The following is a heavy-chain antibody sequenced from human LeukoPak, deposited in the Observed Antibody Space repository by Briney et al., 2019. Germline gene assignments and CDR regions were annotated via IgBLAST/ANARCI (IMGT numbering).Heavy chain of an antibody. CDR3: ATAPFLEWPLSPFDY. CDR2: FDPEDGET. CDR1: GYTLTELS. D-gene: IGHD3-3*02. V-gene: IGHV1-24*01. J-gene: IGHJ4*02. Sequence: ASVKVSCKVSGYTLTELSLHWVRQAPGKGLEWMGGFDPEDGETIYAQKFQGRVTMTEDTSTDTAYMELSSLRSEDTAVYYCATAPFLEWPLSPFDYWGQGTLVTVSS.